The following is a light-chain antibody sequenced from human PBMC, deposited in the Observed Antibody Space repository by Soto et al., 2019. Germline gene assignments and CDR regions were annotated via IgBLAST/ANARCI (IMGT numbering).Light chain of an antibody. CDR2: WAS. CDR1: QNLVSDSNTRDH. J-gene: IGKJ3*01. Sequence: DSVMTQSPESLSVSLGEGATINCKSSQNLVSDSNTRDHLVWNQQKPGQPPKLLIYWASTRESGVPDRFIGGGSGTDFTLTISSLQAEDVAVYYCQQNYSFPITFGPGTKVDI. V-gene: IGKV4-1*01. CDR3: QQNYSFPIT.